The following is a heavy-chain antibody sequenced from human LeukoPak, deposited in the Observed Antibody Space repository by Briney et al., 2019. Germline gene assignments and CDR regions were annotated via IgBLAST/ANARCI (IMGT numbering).Heavy chain of an antibody. CDR2: IYYSGST. Sequence: PSETLSLTCTVSGGSISSYYWSWIRRPPGKGLEWIGYIYYSGSTNYNPSLKSRVTISVDTSKNQFSLKLSSVTAADTAVYYCARASYDSSGYVDYWGQGTLVTVSS. D-gene: IGHD3-22*01. CDR3: ARASYDSSGYVDY. V-gene: IGHV4-59*01. CDR1: GGSISSYY. J-gene: IGHJ4*02.